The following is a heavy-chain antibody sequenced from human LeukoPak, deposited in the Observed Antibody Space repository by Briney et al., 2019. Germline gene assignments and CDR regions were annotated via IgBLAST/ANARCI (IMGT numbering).Heavy chain of an antibody. Sequence: GSLRLSCTVSGFTVSSNSMSWIRQPPGKGLEWIGEINHSVGTNYNPSLKSRVTMSLDTSKNQFSLKLSSVTAADTAVYYCARGHTRITMLRGSRSAYYFDYWGQGTLVTVSS. CDR1: GFTVSSNS. D-gene: IGHD3-10*01. V-gene: IGHV4-34*01. CDR2: INHSVGT. CDR3: ARGHTRITMLRGSRSAYYFDY. J-gene: IGHJ4*02.